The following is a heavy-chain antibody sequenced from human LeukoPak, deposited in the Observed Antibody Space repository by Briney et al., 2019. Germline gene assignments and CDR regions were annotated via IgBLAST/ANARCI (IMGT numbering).Heavy chain of an antibody. J-gene: IGHJ4*02. D-gene: IGHD1-1*01. V-gene: IGHV4-4*02. CDR3: ARHYWSDPFDY. Sequence: GSLRLSCAASGFTFSDAWMSWVRQPPGKGLEWIGEIYHSGSINYNPSLKSRVTMSLDKSKNQFSLSLTSVAAADTAVYYCARHYWSDPFDYWGQGTLVTVSS. CDR2: IYHSGSI. CDR1: GFTFSDAW.